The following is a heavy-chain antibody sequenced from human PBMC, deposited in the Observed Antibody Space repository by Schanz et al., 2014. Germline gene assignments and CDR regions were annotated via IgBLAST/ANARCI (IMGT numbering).Heavy chain of an antibody. CDR1: GFTFSNFA. CDR3: VKLPGATGTTSHFDY. CDR2: ISYDGSHK. V-gene: IGHV3-30*04. Sequence: QVQLVESGGGVVQPGRSLRLSCAASGFTFSNFAIHWVRQAPGKGLEWVAVISYDGSHKDYADSVKGRFTISRDNSKNTLYLQMNSLRAEDTAVYYCVKLPGATGTTSHFDYWGQGTLVTVSS. D-gene: IGHD1-1*01. J-gene: IGHJ4*02.